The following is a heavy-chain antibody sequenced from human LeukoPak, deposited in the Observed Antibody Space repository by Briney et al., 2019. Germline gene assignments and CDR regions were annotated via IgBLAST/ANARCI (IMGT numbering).Heavy chain of an antibody. Sequence: ASVKVSCKASGFTFTGYYMHWVRQAPGQGLEWMGWINPNSGGTNYAQKFQGRVTMTRDTSITTAYMELTSLRSDDTAVYYCARVAGYSYGKGDLDYWGQGTLVTVSS. CDR1: GFTFTGYY. CDR2: INPNSGGT. D-gene: IGHD5-18*01. J-gene: IGHJ4*02. CDR3: ARVAGYSYGKGDLDY. V-gene: IGHV1-2*02.